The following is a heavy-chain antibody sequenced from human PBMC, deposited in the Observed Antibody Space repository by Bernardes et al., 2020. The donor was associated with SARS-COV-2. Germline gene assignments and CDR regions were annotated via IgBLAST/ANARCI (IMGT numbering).Heavy chain of an antibody. CDR2: IYYSGNT. V-gene: IGHV4-39*01. D-gene: IGHD3-10*01. CDR1: GGSISSSTYY. Sequence: ETLSLTCTVSGGSISSSTYYWGWIRQPPGKGLECIGSIYYSGNTYYNPSFKSRVTMSVDTSKNQFSLKLSSVTAADTAVYYCARHGEEHAPSDWFDPWGQGTLVTVSS. CDR3: ARHGEEHAPSDWFDP. J-gene: IGHJ5*02.